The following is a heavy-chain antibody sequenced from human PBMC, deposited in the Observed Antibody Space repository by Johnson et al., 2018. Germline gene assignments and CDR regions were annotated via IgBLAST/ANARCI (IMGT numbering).Heavy chain of an antibody. CDR3: AKDDSPNESKDAFDI. CDR2: ISASGGST. Sequence: VQLQESGGGLVQPGGSLRLSCAASGFTFSSYALTWVRQGPGKGLEWVSGISASGGSTYYEDSVKGRFTISRDNSKNTLYLQMNSLSAEDTAVYYCAKDDSPNESKDAFDIWGQGTMVTVSS. CDR1: GFTFSSYA. V-gene: IGHV3-23*01. D-gene: IGHD1-1*01. J-gene: IGHJ3*02.